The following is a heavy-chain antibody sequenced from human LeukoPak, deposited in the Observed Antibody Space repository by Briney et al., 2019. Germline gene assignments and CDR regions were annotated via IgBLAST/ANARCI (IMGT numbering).Heavy chain of an antibody. J-gene: IGHJ6*02. CDR2: MNPNSGNT. Sequence: GASVKVSCKAPGYTFTSYDINWVRQATGQGLEWMGWMNPNSGNTGYAQKFQGRVTMTRNTSISTAYMELSSLRSEDTAVYYCARVHYYGSGSYPTNYYYYGMDVWGQGTTVTVSS. D-gene: IGHD3-10*01. CDR3: ARVHYYGSGSYPTNYYYYGMDV. CDR1: GYTFTSYD. V-gene: IGHV1-8*01.